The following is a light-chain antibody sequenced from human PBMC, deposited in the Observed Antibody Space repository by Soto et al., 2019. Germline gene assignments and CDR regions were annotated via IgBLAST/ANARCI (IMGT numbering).Light chain of an antibody. J-gene: IGKJ4*01. Sequence: DIQMTQSPSSLSASVGDRVTIRCRASQGISNSLAWFQQKPGEAPKSLIYSASFLYSGVPSRFTGSGSGTHFTLTISSLQPEDFATYYCQQYSNYPLTFGGGTKVEMK. CDR2: SAS. CDR3: QQYSNYPLT. CDR1: QGISNS. V-gene: IGKV1-16*01.